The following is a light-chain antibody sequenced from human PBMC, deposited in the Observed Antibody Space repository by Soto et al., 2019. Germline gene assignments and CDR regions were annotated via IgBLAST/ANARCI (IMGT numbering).Light chain of an antibody. J-gene: IGLJ2*01. CDR3: QAWDSSTVV. CDR1: KLDSKY. V-gene: IGLV3-1*01. CDR2: QDT. Sequence: SYELIQPPSLSVSPGQTASIPCSGGKLDSKYASWYQQKPGQSPVLVIYQDTKRPSGVPERFSGSNYGNTATLTISGTQAMDEADYYCQAWDSSTVVFGGGTKLTVL.